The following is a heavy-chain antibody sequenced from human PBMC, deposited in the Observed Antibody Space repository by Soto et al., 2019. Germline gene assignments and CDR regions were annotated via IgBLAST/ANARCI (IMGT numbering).Heavy chain of an antibody. CDR2: ISYDGSNK. D-gene: IGHD5-18*01. V-gene: IGHV3-30-3*01. CDR3: ARASGGYSYGYAFDI. J-gene: IGHJ3*02. Sequence: GGPLRLYCAASGFTFSSYAMHWVRQAPGKGLEWVAVISYDGSNKYYADSVKGRFTISRDNSKNTLYLQMNSLRAEDPAVYYCARASGGYSYGYAFDIWGQGTMVTVSS. CDR1: GFTFSSYA.